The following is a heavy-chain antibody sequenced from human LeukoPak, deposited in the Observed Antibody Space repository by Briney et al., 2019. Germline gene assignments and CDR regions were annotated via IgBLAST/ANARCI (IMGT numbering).Heavy chain of an antibody. CDR2: ISGSGGST. CDR1: GFTFSSYA. CDR3: AKPNQMATKEYYYYMDV. D-gene: IGHD5-24*01. J-gene: IGHJ6*03. Sequence: PGGSLRLSCAASGFTFSSYAMSWVRQAPGKGLEWVSAISGSGGSTYYADSVKGRFTISRDNSKNTLYLQMNSLRAEDTAVYYCAKPNQMATKEYYYYMDVWGKGTTVTVSS. V-gene: IGHV3-23*01.